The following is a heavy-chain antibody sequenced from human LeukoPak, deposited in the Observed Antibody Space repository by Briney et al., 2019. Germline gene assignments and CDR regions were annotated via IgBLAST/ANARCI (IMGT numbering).Heavy chain of an antibody. CDR2: IFYSGTT. V-gene: IGHV4-38-2*02. Sequence: SGTLSLTCTVSGYSISSGYYWGWIRQPPGKGLEWIGSIFYSGTTYYSPSLKSRVTISVNTSKNQFSLKLSSVTAADTAVYYCAAGYCSSGSCYSDYWGQGTLVTVSS. J-gene: IGHJ4*02. CDR3: AAGYCSSGSCYSDY. D-gene: IGHD2-15*01. CDR1: GYSISSGYY.